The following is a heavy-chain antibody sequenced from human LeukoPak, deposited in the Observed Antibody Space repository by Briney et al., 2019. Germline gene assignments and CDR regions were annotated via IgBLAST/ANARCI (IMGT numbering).Heavy chain of an antibody. V-gene: IGHV1-69*04. Sequence: ASLRVSCKASGGTFTSYAISWVRQAPGQGLEWMGRIIPILGIANYAQKFQGRVTITADKSTSTAYMELSSLRSEDTAVYYCARCGDYGDYAYYYGMDVWGQGTTVTVSS. D-gene: IGHD4-17*01. CDR3: ARCGDYGDYAYYYGMDV. CDR2: IIPILGIA. J-gene: IGHJ6*02. CDR1: GGTFTSYA.